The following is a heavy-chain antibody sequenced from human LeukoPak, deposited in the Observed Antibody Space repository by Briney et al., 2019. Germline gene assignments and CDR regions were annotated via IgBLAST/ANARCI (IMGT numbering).Heavy chain of an antibody. CDR1: GFTFSSYA. CDR3: ASWPAGWYGEDS. D-gene: IGHD6-19*01. Sequence: PGGSLRLSCAASGFTFSSYAMHWVRQAPGKGLEWVAVISYDGSNKYYADSVKGRFTISRDNSKNTLYLQMNSLRAEDTAVYYCASWPAGWYGEDSWGQGTLVTVSS. CDR2: ISYDGSNK. V-gene: IGHV3-30-3*01. J-gene: IGHJ4*02.